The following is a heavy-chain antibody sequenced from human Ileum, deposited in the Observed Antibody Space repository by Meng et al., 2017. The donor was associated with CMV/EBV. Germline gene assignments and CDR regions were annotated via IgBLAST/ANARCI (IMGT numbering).Heavy chain of an antibody. V-gene: IGHV3-72*01. CDR3: ARSNFAYYLDY. CDR1: GYIFSDHY. CDR2: TRNKANSYTT. Sequence: CSTSGYIFSDHYIDWVRQAPGKGLEWVGLTRNKANSYTTEYAASVQGRFTISRDDSKNSVYLQMNSLKNEDTAVYYCARSNFAYYLDYWGQGTLVTVSS. J-gene: IGHJ4*02. D-gene: IGHD3-3*02.